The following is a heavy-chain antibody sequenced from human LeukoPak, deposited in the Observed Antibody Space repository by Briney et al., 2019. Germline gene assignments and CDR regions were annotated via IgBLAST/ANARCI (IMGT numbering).Heavy chain of an antibody. CDR2: ISSSGSIV. Sequence: GGSLRLSCAASGFNFRTYGMNWVRQAPGKGLEWVSYISSSGSIVYYAESVKGRFTISRDNAKNSVYLQTNVLRDEDTALYYCARDSGGYYHCSGYYYGWFDSWGQGTLVSVSS. CDR1: GFNFRTYG. J-gene: IGHJ5*01. CDR3: ARDSGGYYHCSGYYYGWFDS. V-gene: IGHV3-48*03. D-gene: IGHD3-22*01.